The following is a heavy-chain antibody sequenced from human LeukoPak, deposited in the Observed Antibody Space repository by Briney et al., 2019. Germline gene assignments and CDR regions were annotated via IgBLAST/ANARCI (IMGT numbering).Heavy chain of an antibody. J-gene: IGHJ4*02. CDR2: INSDGSST. CDR3: AKLSSSWYSFDY. Sequence: GGSLRLSCAASGFTLSSYWMHWVRQAPGKGLVWVSRINSDGSSTSYADSVKGRFTISRDNAKNTLYLQMNSLRAEDTAVYYCAKLSSSWYSFDYWGQGTLVTVSS. D-gene: IGHD6-13*01. CDR1: GFTLSSYW. V-gene: IGHV3-74*01.